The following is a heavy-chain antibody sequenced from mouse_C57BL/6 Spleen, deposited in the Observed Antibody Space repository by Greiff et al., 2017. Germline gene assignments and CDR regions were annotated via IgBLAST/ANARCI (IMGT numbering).Heavy chain of an antibody. V-gene: IGHV1-81*01. J-gene: IGHJ1*03. D-gene: IGHD1-1*01. CDR1: GYTFPSYG. CDR2: IYPRSGNT. Sequence: VQLQQSGAELARPGASVKLSCTASGYTFPSYGISWVKQRTGQGLEWIGEIYPRSGNTYYNEKFKGQATLTADKSSSTAYMELRSLTSEDSAVYCCARHGSSYHWYFDVWGTGTTVTVSS. CDR3: ARHGSSYHWYFDV.